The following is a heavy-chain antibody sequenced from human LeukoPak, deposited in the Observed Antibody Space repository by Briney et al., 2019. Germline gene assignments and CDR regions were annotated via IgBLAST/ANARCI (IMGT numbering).Heavy chain of an antibody. CDR3: ARHLLAVAGIYYYGMDV. CDR1: GGSITEYY. Sequence: SETLSLTCTVSGGSITEYYWSWIRQPPGQGLEWIGYIYTTGSTNHNPSLKSRLTLSLDMSENQISLELTSVTAADAAVYYCARHLLAVAGIYYYGMDVWGQGTTVTVSS. D-gene: IGHD6-19*01. J-gene: IGHJ6*02. V-gene: IGHV4-59*01. CDR2: IYTTGST.